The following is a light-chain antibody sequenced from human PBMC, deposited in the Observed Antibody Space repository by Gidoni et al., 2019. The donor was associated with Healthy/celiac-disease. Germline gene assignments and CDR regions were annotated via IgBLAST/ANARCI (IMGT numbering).Light chain of an antibody. CDR2: AAS. Sequence: DIQMPQAPSSLSASVGDRVTITCRASQSISSYLNWYQQKPGKAPKLLLYAASSLQSGVPSTFIGSGSGTAFTLTISSLQPADFATYYCQQRYSTPFTFGQGTRLEIK. J-gene: IGKJ5*01. CDR1: QSISSY. V-gene: IGKV1-39*01. CDR3: QQRYSTPFT.